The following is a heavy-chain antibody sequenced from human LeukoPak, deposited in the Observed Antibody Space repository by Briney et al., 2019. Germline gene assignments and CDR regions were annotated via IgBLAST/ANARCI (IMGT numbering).Heavy chain of an antibody. J-gene: IGHJ4*02. D-gene: IGHD6-19*01. CDR1: GFTFSTKS. CDR3: ARGSGWFDY. Sequence: PGGSLRLSCAVSGFTFSTKSMNWVRQAPGKGLEWVSVIYSGGSTYYADSVKGRFTISRDNSKNTLYLQMNSLRAEDTAVYYCARGSGWFDYWGQGTLVTVSS. V-gene: IGHV3-66*01. CDR2: IYSGGST.